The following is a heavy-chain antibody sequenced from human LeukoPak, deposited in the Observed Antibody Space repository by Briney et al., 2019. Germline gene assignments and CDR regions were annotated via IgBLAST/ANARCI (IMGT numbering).Heavy chain of an antibody. CDR1: GFSLNSNGMC. Sequence: SGPALVKPTQTLTLTCSFSGFSLNSNGMCVSWIRQPPGKALEWFAHIDWEDDKDYSTSLKTRLTISKDTSKNQVVLTLTNMDPVDTATYYCARLVYGDFAKLGLFDYWGQGTLVTVSS. D-gene: IGHD4-17*01. CDR2: IDWEDDK. J-gene: IGHJ4*02. V-gene: IGHV2-70*01. CDR3: ARLVYGDFAKLGLFDY.